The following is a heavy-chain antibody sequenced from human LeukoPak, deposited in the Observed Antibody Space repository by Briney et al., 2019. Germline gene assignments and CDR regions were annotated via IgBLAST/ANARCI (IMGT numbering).Heavy chain of an antibody. CDR2: IIPIFGTA. D-gene: IGHD7-27*01. CDR1: GGTFSSYA. J-gene: IGHJ6*03. Sequence: ASVKVSCKASGGTFSSYAISWVRQAPGQGLEWMGGIIPIFGTANYAQKFQGRVTITTDESTSTAYMELSSLRSEDTAVYYCAKTGDSNYYYMDVWGKGTTVTVSS. CDR3: AKTGDSNYYYMDV. V-gene: IGHV1-69*05.